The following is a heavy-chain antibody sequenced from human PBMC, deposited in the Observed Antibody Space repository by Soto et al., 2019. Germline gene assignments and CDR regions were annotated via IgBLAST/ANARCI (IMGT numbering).Heavy chain of an antibody. J-gene: IGHJ6*02. CDR3: ARANSIRPYYYNMDV. V-gene: IGHV1-2*04. D-gene: IGHD2-21*01. CDR1: GYTFTAYY. CDR2: INPNSGGT. Sequence: QVQLVQSGAEVGKPGASVKVSCKASGYTFTAYYIHWVRQARGQGPEWLGWINPNSGGTSYSQKFQAWIKLTRDTSISTAYMEMTRLRSDDTAVYYCARANSIRPYYYNMDVWGQGTAVTVSS.